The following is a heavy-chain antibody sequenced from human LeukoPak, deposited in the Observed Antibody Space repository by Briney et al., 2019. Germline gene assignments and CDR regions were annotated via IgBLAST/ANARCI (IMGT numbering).Heavy chain of an antibody. V-gene: IGHV4-34*01. D-gene: IGHD3-3*01. CDR2: INHSGST. CDR1: GGSFSGYY. CDR3: ARRGLRFLESVKYSWFDP. Sequence: SETLSLTCAVYGGSFSGYYWTWIRQPPAKGLEWIGEINHSGSTNYNPSLKSRVTISVDTSKSQFFLKLSSVTAADTAIYFCARRGLRFLESVKYSWFDPWGQGTLVTVSS. J-gene: IGHJ5*02.